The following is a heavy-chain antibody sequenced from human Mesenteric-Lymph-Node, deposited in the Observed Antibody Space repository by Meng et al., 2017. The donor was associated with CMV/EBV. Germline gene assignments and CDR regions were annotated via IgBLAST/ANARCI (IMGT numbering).Heavy chain of an antibody. CDR2: ISGGVGNR. J-gene: IGHJ4*02. V-gene: IGHV3-23*01. Sequence: GESLKISCAASGFTFISYAISWVRQAPGKGLEWVSLISGGVGNRYYAESVRGRFIISRDNSKGTVYLQINSLRADDTAVYYCARHSGIYAKDTPDHWGQGTLVTVSS. CDR1: GFTFISYA. D-gene: IGHD1-26*01. CDR3: ARHSGIYAKDTPDH.